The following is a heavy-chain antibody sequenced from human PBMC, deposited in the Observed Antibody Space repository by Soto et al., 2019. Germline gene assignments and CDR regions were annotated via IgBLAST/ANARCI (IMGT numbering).Heavy chain of an antibody. J-gene: IGHJ3*02. V-gene: IGHV3-11*01. CDR1: GFTFSDYY. CDR3: ESNKLLLGDGFDI. Sequence: GGSLRLSCAASGFTFSDYYMSWIRQAPGKGLEWVSYISSASSTIYYADSVRGRFTISRDNAKNSLYLQMNSLRAEDTAVYYCESNKLLLGDGFDIWGQGTMVTVSS. CDR2: ISSASSTI. D-gene: IGHD2-2*01.